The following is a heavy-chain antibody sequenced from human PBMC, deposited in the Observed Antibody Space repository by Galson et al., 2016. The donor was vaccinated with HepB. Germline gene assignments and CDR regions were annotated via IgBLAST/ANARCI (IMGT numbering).Heavy chain of an antibody. CDR2: ISPSNGNT. V-gene: IGHV1-18*01. CDR3: ARGGGSYAIDY. D-gene: IGHD1-26*01. CDR1: GYTFTRYG. Sequence: SVKVSCKAFGYTFTRYGVSWVRQAPGQGLEWMGWISPSNGNTNYAQKVQGRVTMTTDTSTSTAHMELRSLRSDDTAVYYCARGGGSYAIDYWGQGTRVTVSS. J-gene: IGHJ4*02.